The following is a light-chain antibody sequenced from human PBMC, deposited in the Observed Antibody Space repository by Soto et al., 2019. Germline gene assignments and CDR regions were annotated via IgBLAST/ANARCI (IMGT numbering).Light chain of an antibody. Sequence: DIQMTQSPSSLSASVGDRVTITCRASQGIRDALGWYQQKPGKAPKRLIYAASSLQSGVPSRFGGGGSGTEFSLTISSLQTEDFATYYGLQHNSYPRTFGQGTKVEIK. CDR3: LQHNSYPRT. CDR1: QGIRDA. V-gene: IGKV1-17*01. J-gene: IGKJ1*01. CDR2: AAS.